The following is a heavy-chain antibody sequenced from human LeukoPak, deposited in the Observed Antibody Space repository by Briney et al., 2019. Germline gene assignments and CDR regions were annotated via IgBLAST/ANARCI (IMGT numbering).Heavy chain of an antibody. V-gene: IGHV3-66*02. D-gene: IGHD6-6*01. CDR2: IYSSGNT. J-gene: IGHJ6*02. CDR3: ATRSSSIYYYYGMDV. Sequence: GGSLRLSCAASGFTVSSNYMSWVRQAPGQGLEWVSVIYSSGNTYYADSVKGRCTISRDNSKNTLYLQMNSLRPEDTAVYYCATRSSSIYYYYGMDVWGQGTTVTVSS. CDR1: GFTVSSNY.